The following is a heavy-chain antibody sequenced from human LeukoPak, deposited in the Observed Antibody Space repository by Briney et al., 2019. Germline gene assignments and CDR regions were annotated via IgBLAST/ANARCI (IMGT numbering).Heavy chain of an antibody. D-gene: IGHD5-24*01. J-gene: IGHJ4*02. Sequence: GESLKISCKAPGYRFTTYWIAWVRQMPGKGLEWMGIIYPGDSDTRYSPSFQGQVTISADKSISTAYLKWSSLKASDTAMYYCARHDGVATIGGVGYWGQGTLVTVSS. CDR1: GYRFTTYW. CDR2: IYPGDSDT. CDR3: ARHDGVATIGGVGY. V-gene: IGHV5-51*01.